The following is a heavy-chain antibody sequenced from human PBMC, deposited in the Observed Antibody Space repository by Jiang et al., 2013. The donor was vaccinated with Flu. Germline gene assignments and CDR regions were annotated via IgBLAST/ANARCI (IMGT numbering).Heavy chain of an antibody. CDR2: INPNSGGT. Sequence: QLVESGAEVKKPGASVKVSCKASGYTFTGYYMHWVRQAPGQGLEWMGWINPNSGGTNYAQKFQGRVTMTRDTSISTAYMELSRLRSDDTAVYYCARLFESIFGVVDNWFDPWGQGTLVTVSS. V-gene: IGHV1-2*02. J-gene: IGHJ5*02. D-gene: IGHD3-3*01. CDR3: ARLFESIFGVVDNWFDP. CDR1: GYTFTGYY.